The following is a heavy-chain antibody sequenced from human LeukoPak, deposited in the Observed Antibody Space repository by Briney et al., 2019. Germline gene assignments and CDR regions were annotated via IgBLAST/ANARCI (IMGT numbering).Heavy chain of an antibody. J-gene: IGHJ4*02. D-gene: IGHD1-26*01. CDR2: INPNSGGA. V-gene: IGHV1-2*02. Sequence: GASVKVSCKASGYTFTGYYMHWVRQAPGQGLEWMGWINPNSGGANYAQNFQGRVTMTRDTSISTAYMELSRLRSDDTAVYYCWRAPDGGSYLPFDYWGQGTLVTVSS. CDR3: WRAPDGGSYLPFDY. CDR1: GYTFTGYY.